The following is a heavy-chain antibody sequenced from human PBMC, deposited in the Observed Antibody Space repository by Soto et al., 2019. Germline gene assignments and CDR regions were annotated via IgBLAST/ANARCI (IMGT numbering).Heavy chain of an antibody. CDR2: ISGSGGST. Sequence: PGGSLRLSCAASGFTFSSYAMSWVHQAPGKXLEWVSAISGSGGSTYYADSVKGRFTISRDNSKNTLYLQMNSLRAEDTAVYYCAKGIDFWSGSKSYYYYGMDVWGQGTTVTVSS. CDR3: AKGIDFWSGSKSYYYYGMDV. V-gene: IGHV3-23*01. D-gene: IGHD3-3*01. J-gene: IGHJ6*02. CDR1: GFTFSSYA.